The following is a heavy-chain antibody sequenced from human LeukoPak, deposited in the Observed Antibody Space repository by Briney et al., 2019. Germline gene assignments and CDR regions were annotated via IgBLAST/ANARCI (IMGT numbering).Heavy chain of an antibody. Sequence: PSETLSLTCSVSGDSINHNYHWGWIRHPPGKGLEWIWSLHHTGNTYYNPSLKSRVIISADTSNNQFSLRLTSVSAADTAVYYCAREVDDSTAYTPYYFDSWGQGTLVTVSS. V-gene: IGHV4-38-2*02. D-gene: IGHD3-16*01. CDR3: AREVDDSTAYTPYYFDS. CDR2: LHHTGNT. J-gene: IGHJ4*02. CDR1: GDSINHNYH.